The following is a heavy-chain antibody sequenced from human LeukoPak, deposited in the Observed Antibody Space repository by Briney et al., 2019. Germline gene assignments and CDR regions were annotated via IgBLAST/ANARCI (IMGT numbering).Heavy chain of an antibody. CDR3: AREVWLRPRGPFDY. Sequence: SETLSLTCAVYGGSFSGYYWSWIRQPPGKGREWIGEINHSGSTNYNPSLKSRVTISVDTSKNQFSLKLSSVTAADTAVYYCAREVWLRPRGPFDYWGQGTLVTVSS. D-gene: IGHD5-12*01. CDR2: INHSGST. CDR1: GGSFSGYY. V-gene: IGHV4-34*01. J-gene: IGHJ4*02.